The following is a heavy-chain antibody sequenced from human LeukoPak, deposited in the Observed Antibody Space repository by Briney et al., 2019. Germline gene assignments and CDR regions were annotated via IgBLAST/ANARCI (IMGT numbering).Heavy chain of an antibody. D-gene: IGHD2-21*02. CDR1: GGTSSSYA. CDR3: AKKLTASVYYYYGMDV. V-gene: IGHV1-69*13. Sequence: ASVKVSCKASGGTSSSYAISWVRQAPGQGLEWMGGIIPIFGTANYAQKFQGRVTITADESTSTAYMELSSLRSEDTAVYYCAKKLTASVYYYYGMDVWGQGTTVTVSS. J-gene: IGHJ6*02. CDR2: IIPIFGTA.